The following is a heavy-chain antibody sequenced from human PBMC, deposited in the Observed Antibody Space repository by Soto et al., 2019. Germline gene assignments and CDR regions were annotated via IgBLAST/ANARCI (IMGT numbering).Heavy chain of an antibody. CDR1: GYTFTSYG. D-gene: IGHD3-10*01. CDR2: ISAYNGNT. Sequence: GASVKVSCKASGYTFTSYGISWVRQAPGQGLEWMGWISAYNGNTNYAQKLQGRVTMTTDTSTSTAYMELRSLRSDDTAVYYCASLSMVRGVIPYYYGMDVWGQGTTVTVSS. V-gene: IGHV1-18*01. CDR3: ASLSMVRGVIPYYYGMDV. J-gene: IGHJ6*02.